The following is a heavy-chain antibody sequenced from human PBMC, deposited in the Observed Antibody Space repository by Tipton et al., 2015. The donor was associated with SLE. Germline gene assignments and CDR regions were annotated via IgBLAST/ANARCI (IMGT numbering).Heavy chain of an antibody. J-gene: IGHJ6*03. Sequence: TLSLTCTVSGGSISSYYWNWIRQTPGKGLEWIGYIYYSGSTNYNPSLKSRVTISVDTSKNQFSLKLRSVTAADTAVYYCARHSRNADYMDVWGKGTTVTVSS. V-gene: IGHV4-59*08. D-gene: IGHD2-2*01. CDR2: IYYSGST. CDR3: ARHSRNADYMDV. CDR1: GGSISSYY.